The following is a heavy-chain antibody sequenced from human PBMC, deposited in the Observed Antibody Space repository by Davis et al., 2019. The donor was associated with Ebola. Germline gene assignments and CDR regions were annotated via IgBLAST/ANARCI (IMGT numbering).Heavy chain of an antibody. CDR3: TRGGSYGSGNQDY. Sequence: PGGSLRLSCAASGFTFSNYQMNWVRQAPGKGLDWVSYTSSSCSTTYYADSVKGRFTIPRDNAKNSLYLQMSSLRVEDTAVYYCTRGGSYGSGNQDYWGQGTPVTVSS. D-gene: IGHD3-10*01. CDR1: GFTFSNYQ. J-gene: IGHJ4*02. CDR2: TSSSCSTT. V-gene: IGHV3-48*03.